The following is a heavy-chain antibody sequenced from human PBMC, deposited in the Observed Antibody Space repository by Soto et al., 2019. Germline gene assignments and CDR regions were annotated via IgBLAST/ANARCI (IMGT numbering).Heavy chain of an antibody. CDR3: GRVWHFDL. CDR2: IYYTGSS. Sequence: SDTLSLTCNVSGVAINSYYWTWIRQPPGKGLEWIGYIYYTGSSNHNPSLSGRVSMSIDTSRNQFSLKLRSVTTADTAVYYCGRVWHFDLWGRGTLVTVSS. J-gene: IGHJ2*01. V-gene: IGHV4-59*01. CDR1: GVAINSYY.